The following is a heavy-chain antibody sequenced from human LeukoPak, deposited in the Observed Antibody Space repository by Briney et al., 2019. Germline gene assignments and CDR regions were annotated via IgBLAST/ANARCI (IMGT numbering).Heavy chain of an antibody. D-gene: IGHD3-10*01. CDR1: GYSFTSYW. J-gene: IGHJ5*02. CDR3: ARRNYYVSGSYYRGFDP. CDR2: IDPRDSYT. V-gene: IGHV5-10-1*01. Sequence: GESLKISCKGSGYSFTSYWISWVRQMPGQGLEWRGRIDPRDSYTNYSPSFQGHVTISADKSISTAYLQWSSLKASDTAMYYCARRNYYVSGSYYRGFDPWGQGTLVTVSS.